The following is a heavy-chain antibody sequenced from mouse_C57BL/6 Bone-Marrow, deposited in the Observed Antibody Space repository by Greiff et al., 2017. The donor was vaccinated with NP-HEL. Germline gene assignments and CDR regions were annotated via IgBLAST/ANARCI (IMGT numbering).Heavy chain of an antibody. V-gene: IGHV1-81*01. CDR3: AREKNLWVYAMDY. J-gene: IGHJ4*01. CDR2: IYPRSGNT. Sequence: QVQLKQSGAELARPGASVKLSCKASGYTFTSYGISWVKQRTGQGLEWIGEIYPRSGNTYYNEKFKGKATLTADKSSSTAYMELRSLTSEDSAVYFCAREKNLWVYAMDYWGQGTSVTVSS. D-gene: IGHD1-1*02. CDR1: GYTFTSYG.